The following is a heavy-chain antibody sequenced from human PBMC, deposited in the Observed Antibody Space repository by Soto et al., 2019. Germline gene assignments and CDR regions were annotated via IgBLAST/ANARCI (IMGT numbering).Heavy chain of an antibody. J-gene: IGHJ4*02. Sequence: QVRLVQSGAEVKKPGASVSISCKSSGFTFTTYYIHWVRQAPGQGLEWMGMIEPSGGSTTYAQKLHGSITMTSDMSTSTVYMELSSLRSEDTAVYYCARVPYDTTGYYAFWGQGTLVTVSS. V-gene: IGHV1-46*04. CDR1: GFTFTTYY. CDR2: IEPSGGST. CDR3: ARVPYDTTGYYAF. D-gene: IGHD3-22*01.